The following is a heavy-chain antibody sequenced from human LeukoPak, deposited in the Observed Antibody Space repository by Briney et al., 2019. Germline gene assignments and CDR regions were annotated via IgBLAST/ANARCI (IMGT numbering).Heavy chain of an antibody. CDR2: IYYSGST. CDR1: GGSISSYY. J-gene: IGHJ6*02. CDR3: ARSGLNYYYGMDV. D-gene: IGHD6-25*01. V-gene: IGHV4-59*01. Sequence: SETLPLTCTVSGGSISSYYWSWIRQPPGKGLEWIGYIYYSGSTNYNPSLKSRVTISVDTSKNQFSLKLSSVTAADTAVYYCARSGLNYYYGMDVWGQGTTVTVSS.